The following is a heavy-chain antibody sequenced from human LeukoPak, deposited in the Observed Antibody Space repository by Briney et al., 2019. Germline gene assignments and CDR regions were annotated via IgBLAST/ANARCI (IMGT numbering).Heavy chain of an antibody. Sequence: PSQTLSLTCTVSGGSISSGGYYWSWIRQPPGKGLEWIGYIYYSGSTNYNPSLKSRVTMSVDTSKNQFSLKLNSVTAADTALYYCARVHLGYSYGIYDYWGQGTLVTVSS. V-gene: IGHV4-61*08. J-gene: IGHJ4*02. CDR2: IYYSGST. D-gene: IGHD5-18*01. CDR3: ARVHLGYSYGIYDY. CDR1: GGSISSGGYY.